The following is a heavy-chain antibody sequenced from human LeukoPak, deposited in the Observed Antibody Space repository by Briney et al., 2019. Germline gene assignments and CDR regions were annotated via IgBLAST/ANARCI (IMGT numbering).Heavy chain of an antibody. CDR1: GYTFTSYD. CDR2: MNPNSGNT. CDR3: AETIGYCSGGSCYFQH. V-gene: IGHV1-8*01. Sequence: ASVKVSCKASGYTFTSYDINWVRQATGQGLEWVGWMNPNSGNTGYAQKCQGRVTMTRNTSISTAYMELSSLRSEDTAVYYCAETIGYCSGGSCYFQHWGQGTLVTVSS. D-gene: IGHD2-15*01. J-gene: IGHJ1*01.